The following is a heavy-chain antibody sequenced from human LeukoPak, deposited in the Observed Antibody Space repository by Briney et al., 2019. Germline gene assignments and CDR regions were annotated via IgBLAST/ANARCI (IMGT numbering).Heavy chain of an antibody. CDR2: IYSNGIT. J-gene: IGHJ2*01. D-gene: IGHD3-22*01. CDR3: ARRAYYDSSGSSPASGYLDL. Sequence: SETLSLTCTVSGGSFFSYYWNWIRQPPGKGLEWIGYIYSNGITSYNPSLRSRGTISIATSKNQFSLRLRSVTAADTAIYYCARRAYYDSSGSSPASGYLDLWHRGT. V-gene: IGHV4-4*08. CDR1: GGSFFSYY.